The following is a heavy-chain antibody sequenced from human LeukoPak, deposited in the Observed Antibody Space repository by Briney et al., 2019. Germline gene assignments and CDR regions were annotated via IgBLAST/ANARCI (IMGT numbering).Heavy chain of an antibody. J-gene: IGHJ5*02. CDR2: ISYDGSNK. CDR1: GFTFSSYG. Sequence: GGSLRLSCAASGFTFSSYGMHWVRQAPGKGLEWVAVISYDGSNKYYADSVKGRFTISRDNSKSTLYLQMNSLRAEDTAVYYCAKALHVLRFLDWFDPWGQGTLVTVSS. CDR3: AKALHVLRFLDWFDP. D-gene: IGHD3-3*01. V-gene: IGHV3-30*18.